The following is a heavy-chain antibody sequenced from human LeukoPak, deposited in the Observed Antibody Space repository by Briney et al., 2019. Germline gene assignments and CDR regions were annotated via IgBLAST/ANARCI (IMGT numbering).Heavy chain of an antibody. J-gene: IGHJ5*02. CDR3: ARGGNTIFGVLRGFDP. Sequence: GASVKVSCKASRNIFTGYFIHWVRQAPGQGLEWMGWINPNSGGTNYAQKFQGGVTMTRDTSISTAYMELSRLRSDDTAVYYCARGGNTIFGVLRGFDPWGQGTLVTVSS. CDR2: INPNSGGT. V-gene: IGHV1-2*02. CDR1: RNIFTGYF. D-gene: IGHD3-3*01.